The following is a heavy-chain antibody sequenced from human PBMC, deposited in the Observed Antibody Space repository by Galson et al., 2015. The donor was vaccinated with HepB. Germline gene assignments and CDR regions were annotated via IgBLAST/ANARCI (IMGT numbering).Heavy chain of an antibody. CDR3: AKDSGYCTSTTCREYFQH. D-gene: IGHD2-2*03. CDR1: GFTFSSYG. Sequence: SLRLSCAASGFTFSSYGMHWIRQAPGKGPEWVAVISHDGSNIHYADSVTGRFTISRDDPKNTLYLQMNSLRVDDTAVYYCAKDSGYCTSTTCREYFQHWGQGTLVTVSS. J-gene: IGHJ1*01. CDR2: ISHDGSNI. V-gene: IGHV3-30*18.